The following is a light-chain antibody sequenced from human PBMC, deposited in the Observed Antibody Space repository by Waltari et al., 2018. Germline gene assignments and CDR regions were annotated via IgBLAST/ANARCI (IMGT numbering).Light chain of an antibody. CDR2: DAS. CDR1: QSISSY. Sequence: EIVLTQSPATLSLSPGEGATLSCRASQSISSYLAWFQQKPGQAPRLLVFDASNRATGIPARFSGSGSGTDFTLTISSLEPEDFAVYYCRQRSNWPRTFGGGTKVEIK. J-gene: IGKJ4*01. CDR3: RQRSNWPRT. V-gene: IGKV3-11*01.